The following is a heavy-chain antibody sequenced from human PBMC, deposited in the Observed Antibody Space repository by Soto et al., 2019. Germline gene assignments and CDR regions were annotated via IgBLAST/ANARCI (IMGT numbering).Heavy chain of an antibody. CDR1: GYTFSSYG. Sequence: QVQLVQSGAEVKKPGASVKISCKTSGYTFSSYGISWVRQAPGQGLEWMGWINTFNANTNSAQKFQGRVSLTKDTSTSTVYMDLTSLTSDDTAVYYCARDLWFGAEKEDYWGQGTLVTVS. V-gene: IGHV1-18*04. CDR3: ARDLWFGAEKEDY. D-gene: IGHD3-10*01. CDR2: INTFNANT. J-gene: IGHJ4*02.